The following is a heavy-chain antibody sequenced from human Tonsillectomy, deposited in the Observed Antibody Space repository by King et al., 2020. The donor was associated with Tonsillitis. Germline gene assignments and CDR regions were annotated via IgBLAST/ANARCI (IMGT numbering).Heavy chain of an antibody. CDR3: ARALEDYGMDV. CDR1: GFTFSSYS. V-gene: IGHV3-21*01. D-gene: IGHD3-3*01. Sequence: VQLVESGGGLVKPGGSLRLSCAASGFTFSSYSMNWVRQAPGKGLEWVSSISSSSSYIYYADSVKDRFTISRDNAKNSLYLQMNSLRADDTAVYYCARALEDYGMDVWGQGTTVTVSS. CDR2: ISSSSSYI. J-gene: IGHJ6*02.